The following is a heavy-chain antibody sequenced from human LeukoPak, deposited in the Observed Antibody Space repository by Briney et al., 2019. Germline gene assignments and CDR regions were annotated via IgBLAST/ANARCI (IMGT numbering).Heavy chain of an antibody. CDR3: STLWYGA. D-gene: IGHD3-10*01. Sequence: GGSLRLSCAASGFTFTNAWMYWVRQAPGKGLEWVGRIKSKTDGGTSDYAAPVTGRFTISRDDSKSTLYLEMDSLKTEDTGVYYCSTLWYGAWGQGTLVTVSS. V-gene: IGHV3-15*01. CDR1: GFTFTNAW. CDR2: IKSKTDGGTS. J-gene: IGHJ5*02.